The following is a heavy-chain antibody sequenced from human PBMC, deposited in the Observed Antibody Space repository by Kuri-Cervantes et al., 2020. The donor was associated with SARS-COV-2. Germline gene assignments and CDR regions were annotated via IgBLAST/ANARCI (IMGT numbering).Heavy chain of an antibody. CDR1: GYTFTGYY. Sequence: SVKVSCKASGYTFTGYYMHWVRQAPGQGLEWMGGIIPIFGTANYAQKFQGRVTITADKSTSTAYMELSSLRPEDTAVYYCARTAKTGQLRDYWGQGTLVTVSS. CDR2: IIPIFGTA. J-gene: IGHJ4*02. V-gene: IGHV1-69*06. D-gene: IGHD2-21*02. CDR3: ARTAKTGQLRDY.